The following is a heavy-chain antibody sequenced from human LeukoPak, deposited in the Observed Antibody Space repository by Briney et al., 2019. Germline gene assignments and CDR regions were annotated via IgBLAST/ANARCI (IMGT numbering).Heavy chain of an antibody. Sequence: SQTLSLTRTVSVGSLSSGDYYWSWIRQPPGKGLEWIGYIYYSGGTNYNPPLKSRVTISVDTSKNQFSLKLSSVTAADTAVYYCARGGYSYGSYYFDYWGQGTLVTVSS. J-gene: IGHJ4*02. D-gene: IGHD5-18*01. CDR2: IYYSGGT. CDR1: VGSLSSGDYY. V-gene: IGHV4-61*08. CDR3: ARGGYSYGSYYFDY.